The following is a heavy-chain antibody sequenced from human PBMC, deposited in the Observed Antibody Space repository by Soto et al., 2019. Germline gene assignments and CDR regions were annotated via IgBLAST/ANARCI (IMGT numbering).Heavy chain of an antibody. Sequence: VQLLESGGGLVQPGGSLRLSCEASGFTFSIYVMTWVRQAPGKGLEWVSAVSGSAGTTYYADSVKGRFSISRDNSKNTLYLQMNSLTADDTAVYYCASVPGTARNAFDVWGHGTMVTVSS. D-gene: IGHD6-6*01. CDR2: VSGSAGTT. V-gene: IGHV3-23*01. J-gene: IGHJ3*01. CDR3: ASVPGTARNAFDV. CDR1: GFTFSIYV.